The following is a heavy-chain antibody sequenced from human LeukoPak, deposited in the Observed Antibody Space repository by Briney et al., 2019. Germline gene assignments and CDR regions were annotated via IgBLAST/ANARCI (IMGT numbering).Heavy chain of an antibody. CDR1: GGSISSSSYY. V-gene: IGHV4-39*07. Sequence: SETLSLTCTVPGGSISSSSYYWGWIRQPPGKGLEWIGSIYYSGSTYYNPSLKSRVTISVDTSKNQFSLKLSSVTAADTAVYYCARVRYYYGSGRMGDSDYWGQGTLVTVSS. J-gene: IGHJ4*02. D-gene: IGHD3-10*01. CDR2: IYYSGST. CDR3: ARVRYYYGSGRMGDSDY.